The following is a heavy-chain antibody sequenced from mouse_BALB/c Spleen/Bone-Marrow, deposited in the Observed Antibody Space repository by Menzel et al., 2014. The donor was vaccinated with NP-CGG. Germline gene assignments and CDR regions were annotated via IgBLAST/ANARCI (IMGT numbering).Heavy chain of an antibody. CDR3: ARGGLGYAMDY. J-gene: IGHJ4*01. D-gene: IGHD2-2*01. Sequence: EVQLVESGPGLVKPPQSLSLTCSVTGYSITSGYYWNWIRQFPGNKLEWMGYISYDGGNNYIPSLKHRISITRDTSKNQLFLKVNSVTAEDTATYYCARGGLGYAMDYWGQGTSVTVSS. CDR2: ISYDGGN. V-gene: IGHV3-6*02. CDR1: GYSITSGYY.